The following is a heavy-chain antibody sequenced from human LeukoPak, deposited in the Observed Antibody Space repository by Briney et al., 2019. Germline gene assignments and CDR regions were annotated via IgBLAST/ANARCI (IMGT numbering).Heavy chain of an antibody. D-gene: IGHD3-22*01. V-gene: IGHV4-59*01. J-gene: IGHJ4*02. Sequence: SETLSLTCTVSGGYISNYYWSWIRQSPAKGLEWIGYIYYSGSTNYNPSLKSRVTISVDTSKNQFSLKLSSVTAADTAVYYCARDNDSSGYYINFDYWGQGTLVTVSS. CDR2: IYYSGST. CDR1: GGYISNYY. CDR3: ARDNDSSGYYINFDY.